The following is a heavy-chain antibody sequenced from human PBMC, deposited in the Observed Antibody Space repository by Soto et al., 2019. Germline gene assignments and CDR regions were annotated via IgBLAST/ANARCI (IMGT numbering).Heavy chain of an antibody. V-gene: IGHV3-30-3*01. CDR2: ISDDGSNT. Sequence: QVQLVESGGGVVQPGRSLRLSCAASGFTFSRHTMHWVRQAPGKGLEWVAAISDDGSNTYYADSVKGRFTISRDNSKNTLYLQMNSLSSEDTAVQHCATEVYYDFWSGFNTHTYYFDDWGQGTLVTVSS. CDR3: ATEVYYDFWSGFNTHTYYFDD. CDR1: GFTFSRHT. D-gene: IGHD3-3*01. J-gene: IGHJ4*02.